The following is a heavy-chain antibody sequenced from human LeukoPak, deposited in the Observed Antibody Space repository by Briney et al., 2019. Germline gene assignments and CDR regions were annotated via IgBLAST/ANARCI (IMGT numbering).Heavy chain of an antibody. CDR3: ARNYDSSKDGNDY. CDR1: GYTSTGYY. Sequence: ASVKVSCKASGYTSTGYYMHWVRQAPGQGLEWVGWISSYNGKTNYGKNVQGRVTMTTDTSTSTAYMELRSLRSDDTAIYYCARNYDSSKDGNDYWGQGTLVTVSS. V-gene: IGHV1-18*04. D-gene: IGHD3-22*01. J-gene: IGHJ4*02. CDR2: ISSYNGKT.